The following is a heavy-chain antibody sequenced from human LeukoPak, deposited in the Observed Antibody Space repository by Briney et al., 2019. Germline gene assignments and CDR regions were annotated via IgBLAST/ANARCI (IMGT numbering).Heavy chain of an antibody. V-gene: IGHV1-18*01. CDR1: GYTFTSYG. Sequence: ASVKVSCKASGYTFTSYGISWVRQAPGQGLEWMGWISAYNGNTNYAQKLQGRVTMTTETSTSTAYMELRSLRSDDTTVYYCARDRLRYFDWLLESDYYYGMDVWGQGNTVTVSS. CDR3: ARDRLRYFDWLLESDYYYGMDV. D-gene: IGHD3-9*01. CDR2: ISAYNGNT. J-gene: IGHJ6*02.